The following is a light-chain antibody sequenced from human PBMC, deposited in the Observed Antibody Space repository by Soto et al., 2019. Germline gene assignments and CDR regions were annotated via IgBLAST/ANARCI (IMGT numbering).Light chain of an antibody. CDR1: QSVGSS. V-gene: IGKV3-11*01. Sequence: EIVLTQSPGTLSLSPGERATLFCRASQSVGSSLAWYQQKLGQAPRLLIYGASDRATDIPARFSGSGSGTDFTLIISSLEPEDFAFYFCQQGSTWPWTFGQGTKVDIK. J-gene: IGKJ1*01. CDR3: QQGSTWPWT. CDR2: GAS.